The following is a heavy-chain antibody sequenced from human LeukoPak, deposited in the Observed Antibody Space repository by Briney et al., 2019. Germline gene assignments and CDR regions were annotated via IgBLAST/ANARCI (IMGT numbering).Heavy chain of an antibody. D-gene: IGHD3-10*01. J-gene: IGHJ4*02. Sequence: GGSLRLSCAASGFAFDTYGMHWVRQAPGKGLEWVSAISGSGGSTYYADSVKGRFTISRDNSKNTLYLQMNSLRAEDTAVYYCAKDDRKVRGVFSWGQGTLVTVSS. V-gene: IGHV3-23*01. CDR2: ISGSGGST. CDR1: GFAFDTYG. CDR3: AKDDRKVRGVFS.